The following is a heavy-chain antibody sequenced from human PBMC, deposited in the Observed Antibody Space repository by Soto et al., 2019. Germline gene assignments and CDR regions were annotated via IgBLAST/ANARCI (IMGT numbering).Heavy chain of an antibody. V-gene: IGHV4-59*01. D-gene: IGHD5-18*01. CDR2: IYYNGSN. CDR1: GVSISSYY. J-gene: IGHJ6*02. Sequence: SETLSLTCTASGVSISSYYWSWLRQPPGKGLEWIGYIYYNGSNNYNPSLKSRVTISVDTSKNHFSLKLSSVIAADTAVFYCARGQRWELLVLVFHGMDVWGQGTTVTVSS. CDR3: ARGQRWELLVLVFHGMDV.